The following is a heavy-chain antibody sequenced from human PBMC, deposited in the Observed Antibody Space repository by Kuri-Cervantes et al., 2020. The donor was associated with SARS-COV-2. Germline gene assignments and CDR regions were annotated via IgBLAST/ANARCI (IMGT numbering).Heavy chain of an antibody. Sequence: GGSLRLSCAAPGFTFSSYAMHWVRQAPGKGLEWVAVISYDGSNKYYADSVKGRFTISRDNSKNTLYLQMNSLRAEDTAVYYCASGSITIFGVVTTGFDYWGQGTLVTVSS. D-gene: IGHD3-3*01. CDR3: ASGSITIFGVVTTGFDY. V-gene: IGHV3-30-3*01. J-gene: IGHJ4*02. CDR1: GFTFSSYA. CDR2: ISYDGSNK.